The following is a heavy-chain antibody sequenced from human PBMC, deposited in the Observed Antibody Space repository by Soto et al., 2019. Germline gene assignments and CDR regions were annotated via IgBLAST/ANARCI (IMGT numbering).Heavy chain of an antibody. V-gene: IGHV2-5*02. CDR1: GFSLSTSGVG. Sequence: QITLKESGPTLVKPTQTLTLTCTFSGFSLSTSGVGVGWIRQPPRKALEWLALIYWDDYKRYSPSLRSRLTNXXDXSXXQVVLTMTIMDPVDTATYYCARITPYESSGYYPDYWGQGTLVTVSS. CDR2: IYWDDYK. J-gene: IGHJ4*02. D-gene: IGHD3-22*01. CDR3: ARITPYESSGYYPDY.